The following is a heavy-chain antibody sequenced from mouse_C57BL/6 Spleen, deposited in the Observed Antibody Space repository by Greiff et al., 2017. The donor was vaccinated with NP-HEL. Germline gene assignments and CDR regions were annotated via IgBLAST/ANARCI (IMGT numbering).Heavy chain of an antibody. CDR1: GFNIKNTY. D-gene: IGHD2-4*01. Sequence: EVKLVESVAELVRPGASVKLSCTASGFNIKNTYMHWVKQRPEQGLEWIGRIDPANGNTKYAPKFQGKATITADTSSNTAYLQLSSLTSEDTAIYYCARRDDYDGGFAYWGQGTLVTVSA. CDR2: IDPANGNT. J-gene: IGHJ3*01. V-gene: IGHV14-3*01. CDR3: ARRDDYDGGFAY.